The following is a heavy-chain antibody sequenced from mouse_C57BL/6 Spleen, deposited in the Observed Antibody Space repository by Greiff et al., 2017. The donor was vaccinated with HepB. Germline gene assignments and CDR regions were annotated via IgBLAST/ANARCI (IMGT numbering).Heavy chain of an antibody. CDR2: IDPANGNT. CDR3: ARSDGSSYRTYFDY. Sequence: VQLQQSVAELVRPGASVKLSCTASGFNIKNTYMHWVKQRPEQGLEWIGRIDPANGNTKYAPTFQGKATITTDTSSNTAYLQLSSLTSEDTAIYYCARSDGSSYRTYFDYWGQGTTLTVSS. V-gene: IGHV14-3*01. CDR1: GFNIKNTY. D-gene: IGHD1-1*01. J-gene: IGHJ2*01.